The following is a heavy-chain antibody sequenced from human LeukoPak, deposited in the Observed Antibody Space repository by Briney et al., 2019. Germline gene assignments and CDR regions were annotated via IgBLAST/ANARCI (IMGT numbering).Heavy chain of an antibody. CDR1: GGSISSYY. V-gene: IGHV4-59*01. J-gene: IGHJ4*02. CDR2: IYYSGST. D-gene: IGHD1-7*01. CDR3: AGRDWNYDLALDY. Sequence: SETLSLTCTVSGGSISSYYWSWIRQPPGKGLEWIGDIYYSGSTNYNPSLKSRVTISVDTSKNQFSLKLSSVTAADTAVYYCAGRDWNYDLALDYWGQGTLVTVSS.